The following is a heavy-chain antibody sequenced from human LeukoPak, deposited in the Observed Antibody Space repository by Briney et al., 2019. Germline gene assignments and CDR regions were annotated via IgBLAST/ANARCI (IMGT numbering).Heavy chain of an antibody. V-gene: IGHV3-21*01. Sequence: GGSLRLSCAASGFTFSSYAMHWVRQAPGKGLEWVSSINQGTTHIYYAGSVRGRFTISRDDARNSLYLQMSSLRAEDTAVYYCASLCRGDYTQRCDYWGQGTLVTVSS. CDR3: ASLCRGDYTQRCDY. J-gene: IGHJ4*02. CDR2: INQGTTHI. D-gene: IGHD4-17*01. CDR1: GFTFSSYA.